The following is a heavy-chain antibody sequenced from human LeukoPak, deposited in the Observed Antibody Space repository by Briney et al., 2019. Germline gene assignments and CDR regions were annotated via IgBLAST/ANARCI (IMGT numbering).Heavy chain of an antibody. J-gene: IGHJ4*02. CDR1: GFTFDEYG. CDR2: ISRNSGSR. D-gene: IGHD1-26*01. Sequence: GRSLRLSCAASGFTFDEYGMHWVRQAPGKGLEWVSGISRNSGSRGYADSVKGRFTISRDNAKNSLYLQMNSLSTEDTALYYCAKSRPLHSWGWEGPVDYWGQGTLVTVS. CDR3: AKSRPLHSWGWEGPVDY. V-gene: IGHV3-9*01.